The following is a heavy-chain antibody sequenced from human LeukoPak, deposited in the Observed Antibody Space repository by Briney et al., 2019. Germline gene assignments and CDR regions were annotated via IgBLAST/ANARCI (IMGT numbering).Heavy chain of an antibody. D-gene: IGHD6-19*01. CDR1: GDSISRGVYY. CDR3: ARPNSGWYFDY. J-gene: IGHJ4*02. V-gene: IGHV4-39*01. Sequence: SETLSLTCTVSGDSISRGVYYWGWIRQPPGKGLEWIGSINYSGSTYYSPSLRSRVTISVDTSKNFFSLKLSSVTAADTAVYYCARPNSGWYFDYWGQGTLVAVSS. CDR2: INYSGST.